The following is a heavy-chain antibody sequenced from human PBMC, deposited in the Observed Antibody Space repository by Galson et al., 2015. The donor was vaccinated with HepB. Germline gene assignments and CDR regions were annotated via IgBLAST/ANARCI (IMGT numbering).Heavy chain of an antibody. V-gene: IGHV2-5*01. CDR3: AHTFSSSGWYPNWFDP. CDR2: IYWNDDE. D-gene: IGHD6-19*01. Sequence: PALVKPTQTLTLTCTFSGFSLSTRGVGVGWIRQPPGKALEWLALIYWNDDERYSPSLNSRLTITKNTSKNQVVLTMTHMDPVDTATYFCAHTFSSSGWYPNWFDPWGQGTLVTVSS. CDR1: GFSLSTRGVG. J-gene: IGHJ5*02.